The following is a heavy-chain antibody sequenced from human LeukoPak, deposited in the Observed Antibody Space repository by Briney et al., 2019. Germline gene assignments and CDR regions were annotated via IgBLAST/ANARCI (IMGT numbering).Heavy chain of an antibody. Sequence: SETLSLTCTVSGASISSYYWSWVRQPAGKGLEWIGRLYTTGSTNYNPSLKSRVTMSVDTSKNQFSLKLSSVTAADTAVYYCARSLAARLFDYWGQGTLVTVSS. J-gene: IGHJ4*02. CDR1: GASISSYY. CDR3: ARSLAARLFDY. D-gene: IGHD6-6*01. CDR2: LYTTGST. V-gene: IGHV4-4*07.